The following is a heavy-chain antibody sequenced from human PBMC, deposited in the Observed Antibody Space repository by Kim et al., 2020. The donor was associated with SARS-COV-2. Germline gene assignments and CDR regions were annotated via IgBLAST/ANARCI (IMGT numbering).Heavy chain of an antibody. CDR3: AGNYDFWSGYYPPGMDV. D-gene: IGHD3-3*01. CDR2: ISYDGSNK. J-gene: IGHJ6*04. V-gene: IGHV3-30-3*01. Sequence: GGSLRLSCAASGFTFSSYAMHWVRQAPGKGLEWVAVISYDGSNKYYADSVKGRFTISRDNSKNTLYLQMNSLRAEDTAVYYCAGNYDFWSGYYPPGMDVWGKGTTVTVSS. CDR1: GFTFSSYA.